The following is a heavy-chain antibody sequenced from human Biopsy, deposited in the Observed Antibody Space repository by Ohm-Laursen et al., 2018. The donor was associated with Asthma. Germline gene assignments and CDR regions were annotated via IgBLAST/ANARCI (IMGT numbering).Heavy chain of an antibody. D-gene: IGHD2-21*02. V-gene: IGHV3-30*03. CDR2: ISYDGRET. J-gene: IGHJ6*02. CDR3: TRDRFYNSVTSESFYYGVDV. Sequence: LSLTCAASGFRFPIYGMHWVRQGPGKGPEWVALISYDGRETGYVDSVKGRFTISRDNFRNTVHLQMSSLRPEDSAVYYCTRDRFYNSVTSESFYYGVDVWGQGTTVTVSS. CDR1: GFRFPIYG.